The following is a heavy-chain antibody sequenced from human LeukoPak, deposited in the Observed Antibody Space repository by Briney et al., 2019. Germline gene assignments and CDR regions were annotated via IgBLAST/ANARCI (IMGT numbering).Heavy chain of an antibody. Sequence: SETLSLTCAVYGGSFSGYYWSWIRQPPGKGLEWIGEVYHSGRTNYNPSLKSRVTISVDTSKNQFSLKLSSVTAADTAVYYCARGRSLWYSSSSAWFDPWGQGTLVTVSS. D-gene: IGHD6-6*01. V-gene: IGHV4-34*01. CDR3: ARGRSLWYSSSSAWFDP. J-gene: IGHJ5*02. CDR1: GGSFSGYY. CDR2: VYHSGRT.